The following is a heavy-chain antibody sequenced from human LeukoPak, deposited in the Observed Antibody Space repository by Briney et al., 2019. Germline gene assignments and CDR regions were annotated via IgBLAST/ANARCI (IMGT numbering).Heavy chain of an antibody. CDR1: GFTFSSYW. CDR3: ARAVAGPSHLDY. Sequence: GGSLTLSCAASGFTFSSYWMHWVRQAPGKGLVWVARINSDGSTTTYADSVKGRFTISRDNAKNTLYLQMNSLRAEDTAVFYCARAVAGPSHLDYWGQGTLVTVSS. J-gene: IGHJ4*02. CDR2: INSDGSTT. V-gene: IGHV3-74*01. D-gene: IGHD6-19*01.